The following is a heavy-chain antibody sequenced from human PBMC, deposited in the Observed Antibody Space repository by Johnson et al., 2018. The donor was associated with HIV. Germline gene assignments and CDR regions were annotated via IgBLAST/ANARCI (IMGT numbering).Heavy chain of an antibody. V-gene: IGHV3-20*04. CDR1: GFTFDDYG. Sequence: VQLVESGGGVIRHGGSLRLSCTASGFTFDDYGMSWVRQAPGKGLEWVSGINWNGGSTGYADSVKGRFTISRDNALNSLYLQMNSLRAEDKALYYCAREQGEGIVGAPLGAFDIWGQGTMVTVSS. CDR2: INWNGGST. J-gene: IGHJ3*02. CDR3: AREQGEGIVGAPLGAFDI. D-gene: IGHD1-26*01.